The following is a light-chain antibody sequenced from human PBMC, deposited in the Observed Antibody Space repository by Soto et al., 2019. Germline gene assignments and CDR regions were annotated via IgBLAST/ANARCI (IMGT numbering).Light chain of an antibody. V-gene: IGLV1-47*01. J-gene: IGLJ1*01. Sequence: QSALTQPPSASGTPGQRFTISCSGSSSNIGSNYVYWYQQLPGTAPKLLIYRNNQRPSGVPARFSGSKSGTSASLAISGLRPEDGGVYDCADWVDTLGDSKVFGRGTKVTAL. CDR1: SSNIGSNY. CDR3: ADWVDTLGDSKV. CDR2: RNN.